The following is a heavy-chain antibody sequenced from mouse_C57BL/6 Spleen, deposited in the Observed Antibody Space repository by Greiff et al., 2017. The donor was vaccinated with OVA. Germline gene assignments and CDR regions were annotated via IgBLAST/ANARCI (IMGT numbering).Heavy chain of an antibody. Sequence: QVQLKQPGAELVKPGASVKLSCKASGYTFTSYWMQWVKQRPGQGLEWIGEIDPSDSYTNYNQKFKGKATLTVDTSSSTAYMQLSSLTSEDSAVYYCARRGDWGQGTLVTVSA. CDR3: ARRGD. CDR1: GYTFTSYW. CDR2: IDPSDSYT. V-gene: IGHV1-50*01. J-gene: IGHJ3*01.